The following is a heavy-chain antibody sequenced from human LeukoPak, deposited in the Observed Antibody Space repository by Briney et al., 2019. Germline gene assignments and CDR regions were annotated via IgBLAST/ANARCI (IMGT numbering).Heavy chain of an antibody. D-gene: IGHD6-19*01. CDR2: IYYSGST. CDR3: ARETAVAGFDY. CDR1: GGSLSSYY. Sequence: SETLSLTCTVSGGSLSSYYWSWIRQPPGKGLEWIGYIYYSGSTNYNPSLKSRVTISVDTSKNQFSLKLSSVTAADTAVYYCARETAVAGFDYWGQGTLVTVSS. J-gene: IGHJ4*02. V-gene: IGHV4-59*01.